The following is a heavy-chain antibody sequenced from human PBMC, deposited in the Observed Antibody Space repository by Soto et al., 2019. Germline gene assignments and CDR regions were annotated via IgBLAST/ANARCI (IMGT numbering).Heavy chain of an antibody. J-gene: IGHJ6*02. CDR1: GGTFSSYA. Sequence: QVQLVQSGAEVKKPGSSVKVSCKASGGTFSSYAISWVRQAPGQGLEWMGGIIPIFGTANYAQKFQGRVTITAAKSRSTGYMALSSLRSEDTAVYYCAFYIAARRGGMDVWGQGTTVTVSS. D-gene: IGHD6-6*01. CDR3: AFYIAARRGGMDV. CDR2: IIPIFGTA. V-gene: IGHV1-69*06.